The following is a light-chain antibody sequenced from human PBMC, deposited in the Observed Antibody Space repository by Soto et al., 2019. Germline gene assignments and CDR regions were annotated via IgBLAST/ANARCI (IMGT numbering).Light chain of an antibody. CDR2: SAV. J-gene: IGKJ1*01. CDR1: QSVSSN. Sequence: EIVLTQSPGTLSLSPGERATLSGRSSQSVSSNLAWYQQKPGQAPRLVIYSAVTRATGIPARFSGSGSGTEFTLTISSLQSEDFAVYYCQQYNKWPPWTVGQGTKVEIK. CDR3: QQYNKWPPWT. V-gene: IGKV3-15*01.